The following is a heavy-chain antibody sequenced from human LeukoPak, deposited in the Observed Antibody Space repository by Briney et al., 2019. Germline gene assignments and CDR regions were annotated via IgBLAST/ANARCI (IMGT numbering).Heavy chain of an antibody. CDR3: ARGRGYSGYDPSWWFDP. D-gene: IGHD5-12*01. Sequence: SETLSLTCTVSGVSISSYYWSWIRQPPGKGLEWIGYIYYSGSTNYNPSLKSRVTISVDTSKNQFSLKLSSVTAADTAVYYCARGRGYSGYDPSWWFDPWGQGTLVTVSS. CDR1: GVSISSYY. CDR2: IYYSGST. J-gene: IGHJ5*02. V-gene: IGHV4-59*01.